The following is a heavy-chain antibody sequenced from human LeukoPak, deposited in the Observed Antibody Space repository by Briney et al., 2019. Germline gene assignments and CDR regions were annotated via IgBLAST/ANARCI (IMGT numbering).Heavy chain of an antibody. CDR1: GGTFGSYA. CDR2: IIPILGIA. D-gene: IGHD3-22*01. J-gene: IGHJ4*02. CDR3: TSSGYYYWDY. V-gene: IGHV1-69*04. Sequence: RASVKVSCQASGGTFGSYAISWVRQAPGQGLEWMGRIIPILGIANYAQKFQGRVTITADKSTSTAYMELSSLRSEDTAVYYCTSSGYYYWDYWGQGTLVTVSS.